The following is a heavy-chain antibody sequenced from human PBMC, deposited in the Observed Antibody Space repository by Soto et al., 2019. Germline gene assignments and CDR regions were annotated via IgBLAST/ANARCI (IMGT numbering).Heavy chain of an antibody. V-gene: IGHV3-23*01. Sequence: EVQLLESGGVLVQPGGSLRLVCAASGFTFSNSGMRWVRQAPGQGLEWVSSIGPSGNTYYSDAVKGRFTISRDISKNTLFLQMDSLRAEDTATYYCTKLLHNYYDDVMDVWGQGTTVTVSS. CDR3: TKLLHNYYDDVMDV. J-gene: IGHJ6*01. CDR2: SIGPSGNT. D-gene: IGHD4-4*01. CDR1: GFTFSNSG.